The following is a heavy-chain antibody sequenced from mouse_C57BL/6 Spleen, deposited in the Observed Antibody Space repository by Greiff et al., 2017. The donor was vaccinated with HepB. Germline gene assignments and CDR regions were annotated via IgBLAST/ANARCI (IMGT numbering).Heavy chain of an antibody. CDR2: IHPSSGST. V-gene: IGHV1-64*01. CDR3: ARSGTTVVAPAY. J-gene: IGHJ3*01. D-gene: IGHD1-1*01. Sequence: QVQLQQSGAELVKPGASVKLSCKASGYTFTSYWMHWVKQRPGQGLEWIGMIHPSSGSTNYNEKFKSKATLTVDKSSSTAYMQLSSLTSEDSAVYYCARSGTTVVAPAYWGQGTLVTVAA. CDR1: GYTFTSYW.